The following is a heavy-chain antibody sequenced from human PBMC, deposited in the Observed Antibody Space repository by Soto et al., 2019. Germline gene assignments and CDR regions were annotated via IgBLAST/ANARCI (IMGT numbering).Heavy chain of an antibody. J-gene: IGHJ4*02. CDR3: AREASAVVSLDY. D-gene: IGHD2-21*01. V-gene: IGHV1-2*02. CDR1: GYIFTGYS. Sequence: QVQLLQSGAEMKKPGASLKVSCQASGYIFTGYSLHWVRQAPGQGLEWLGWINPTSADTIYAQKFQDRATMTSDTSISTAYFELTSLRSDDTAVYYCAREASAVVSLDYWGQGTLVNVSS. CDR2: INPTSADT.